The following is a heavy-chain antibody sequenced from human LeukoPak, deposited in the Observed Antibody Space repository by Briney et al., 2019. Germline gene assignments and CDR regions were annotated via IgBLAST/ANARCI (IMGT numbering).Heavy chain of an antibody. J-gene: IGHJ4*02. CDR3: ARASRDGYNQNFDH. CDR1: GYSFSSYW. V-gene: IGHV5-51*01. CDR2: IYPGGSET. D-gene: IGHD5-24*01. Sequence: PGESLKISCKGLGYSFSSYWNAWVRQRPGKGLEWMGIIYPGGSETRYDPSFQGQVTISADMSTSTAYLQRSSLRASDTAMYYCARASRDGYNQNFDHWGQGTLVTVSS.